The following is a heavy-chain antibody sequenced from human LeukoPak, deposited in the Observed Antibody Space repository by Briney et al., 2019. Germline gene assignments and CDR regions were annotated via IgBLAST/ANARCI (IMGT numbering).Heavy chain of an antibody. J-gene: IGHJ4*02. CDR3: ARDHCSGGSCYDY. V-gene: IGHV4-59*01. CDR1: GGSISSYY. D-gene: IGHD2-15*01. CDR2: IYYSGST. Sequence: SETLSLTCTVSGGSISSYYWSWIRQPPGKGLGWIGYIYYSGSTNYNPSLKSRVTISVDTSKNQFSLKLSSVTAADTAVYYCARDHCSGGSCYDYWGQGTLVTVSS.